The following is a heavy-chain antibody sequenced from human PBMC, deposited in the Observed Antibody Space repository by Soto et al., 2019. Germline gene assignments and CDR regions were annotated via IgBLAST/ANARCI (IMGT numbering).Heavy chain of an antibody. Sequence: PGGSLRLSCSASGFDFSNFGMHWVRQAPGKGLEWVAVVWYDDSEKYYAESLKGRFTISRDNSRNTVHLQLNSLSVDDTAVYYCARAPFRSTPYSLDVWGQGTLVTVSS. CDR2: VWYDDSEK. D-gene: IGHD2-21*01. CDR3: ARAPFRSTPYSLDV. CDR1: GFDFSNFG. V-gene: IGHV3-33*01. J-gene: IGHJ3*01.